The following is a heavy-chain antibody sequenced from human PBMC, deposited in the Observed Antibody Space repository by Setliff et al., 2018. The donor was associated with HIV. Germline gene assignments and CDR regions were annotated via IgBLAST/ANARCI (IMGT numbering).Heavy chain of an antibody. V-gene: IGHV1-18*01. CDR3: ARSRYSSSAGDN. J-gene: IGHJ4*02. D-gene: IGHD6-6*01. CDR1: GYTFTSYG. CDR2: ISTYNGNT. Sequence: ASVKVSCKASGYTFTSYGIRWVRQAPGQGLEWMGWISTYNGNTNYAPKPQGRVTMTTDTSTSTAYMELRSATADDTAVYYCARSRYSSSAGDNWGQGTLVTVSS.